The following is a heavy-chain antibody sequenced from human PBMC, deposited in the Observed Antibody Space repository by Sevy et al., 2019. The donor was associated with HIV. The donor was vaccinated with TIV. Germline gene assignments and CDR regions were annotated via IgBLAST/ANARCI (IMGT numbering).Heavy chain of an antibody. Sequence: ATVKVSCKVSGYTLTELSMHWVGQAPGKGLEWMGRFDPEDRETIYSQKFQGRVTMTEDPSTDTAYMELSSLRSEDTAVYYCGTTRESYSDSSGYIDYWGQGTQVTVSS. CDR3: GTTRESYSDSSGYIDY. D-gene: IGHD3-22*01. CDR2: FDPEDRET. J-gene: IGHJ4*02. V-gene: IGHV1-24*01. CDR1: GYTLTELS.